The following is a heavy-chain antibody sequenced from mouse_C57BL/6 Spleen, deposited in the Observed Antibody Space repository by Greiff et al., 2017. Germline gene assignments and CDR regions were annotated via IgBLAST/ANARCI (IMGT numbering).Heavy chain of an antibody. CDR1: GYSITSGYY. J-gene: IGHJ2*01. V-gene: IGHV3-6*01. CDR2: ISYDGSN. D-gene: IGHD1-1*01. Sequence: ESGPGLVKPSQSLSLTCSVTGYSITSGYYWNWIRQFPGNKLEWMGYISYDGSNNYNPSLKNRISITRDPSKNQFFLKLNSVTTEDTATYYCARATVVPFDYWGQGTTLTVSS. CDR3: ARATVVPFDY.